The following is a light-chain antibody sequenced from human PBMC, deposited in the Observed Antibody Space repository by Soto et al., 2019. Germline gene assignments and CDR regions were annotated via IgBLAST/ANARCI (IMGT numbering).Light chain of an antibody. Sequence: EIVMTQSPATLSVSPGEXXXXXXXASQSLNDNLAWYQQKPGQAPRLLIYRASTRATGVPARFSASGSGTEFTLTISSLQSEDSAVYYCHQYSNWPPWTFGPGTKVDIK. CDR2: RAS. CDR1: QSLNDN. J-gene: IGKJ1*01. V-gene: IGKV3-15*01. CDR3: HQYSNWPPWT.